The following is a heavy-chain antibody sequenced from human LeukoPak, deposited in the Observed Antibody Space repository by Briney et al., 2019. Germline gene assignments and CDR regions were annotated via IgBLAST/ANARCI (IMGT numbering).Heavy chain of an antibody. CDR3: AKREKGTTGRFFDY. D-gene: IGHD4-17*01. CDR1: GFTFTNYA. CDR2: ISEGVGNT. Sequence: GGSLRLSCVASGFTFTNYAMSWVRQAPGKGLEWVSRISEGVGNTYYADSVKGRFTISRDHSKNTLYLQMNSLRAEDTALYYCAKREKGTTGRFFDYWGQGTLVTVSS. J-gene: IGHJ4*02. V-gene: IGHV3-23*01.